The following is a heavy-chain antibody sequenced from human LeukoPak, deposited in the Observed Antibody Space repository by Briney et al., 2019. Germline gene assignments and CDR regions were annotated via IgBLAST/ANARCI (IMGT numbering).Heavy chain of an antibody. J-gene: IGHJ4*02. CDR3: ARDSSDY. CDR2: ISYDGSKK. V-gene: IGHV3-30-3*01. Sequence: GGSLRLSCAVSGFTFSRYAMHWVCQAPGKGLEWVAVISYDGSKKADSVKGRFTISRDNSKDTLYLQMTSLRAEDTAVYYCARDSSDYWGQGTLVTVSS. CDR1: GFTFSRYA.